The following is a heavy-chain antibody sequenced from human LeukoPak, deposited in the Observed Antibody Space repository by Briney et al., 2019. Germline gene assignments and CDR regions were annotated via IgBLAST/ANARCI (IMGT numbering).Heavy chain of an antibody. V-gene: IGHV4-34*01. CDR1: GGSFSGYY. D-gene: IGHD6-13*01. CDR2: INHSGST. J-gene: IGHJ3*02. Sequence: SETLSLTCAVYGGSFSGYYWSWIRQPPGKGLEWIGEINHSGSTNYNPSLKSRVTISVDTSKNQFSLKLSSVTAADTAVYYCARPGYSSSWSHRPGAFDIWGQGTMVTVSS. CDR3: ARPGYSSSWSHRPGAFDI.